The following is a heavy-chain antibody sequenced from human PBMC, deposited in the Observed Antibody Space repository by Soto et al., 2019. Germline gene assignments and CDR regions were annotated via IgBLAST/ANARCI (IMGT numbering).Heavy chain of an antibody. J-gene: IGHJ4*02. Sequence: QVKVVETGGGVVQPGRSLRLSCAASGFTFSNNGMNWVRQAPGKGLEWLAAIWYDGVNKHSADSVKGLFITSRDNSKNTVYLKSNSLGAEATALYYGARDPSEIVAAPFDHIGLSDRCDCWGQGTLVTVSS. V-gene: IGHV3-33*01. CDR3: ARDPSEIVAAPFDHIGLSDRCDC. CDR2: IWYDGVNK. CDR1: GFTFSNNG. D-gene: IGHD5-12*01.